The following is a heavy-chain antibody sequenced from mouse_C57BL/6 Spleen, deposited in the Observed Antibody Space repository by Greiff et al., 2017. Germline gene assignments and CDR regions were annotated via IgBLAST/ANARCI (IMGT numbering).Heavy chain of an antibody. D-gene: IGHD2-12*01. CDR3: TRLGVTVRYYAMGY. CDR2: IDPETGGT. V-gene: IGHV1-15*01. J-gene: IGHJ4*01. CDR1: GYTFTDYE. Sequence: VQLQQSGAELVRPGASVTLSCKASGYTFTDYEMHWVKQTPVHGLEWIGAIDPETGGTAYNQKFKGKAILTADKSSSTAYMELRSLTSEDSAVYYCTRLGVTVRYYAMGYWGQGTSVTVST.